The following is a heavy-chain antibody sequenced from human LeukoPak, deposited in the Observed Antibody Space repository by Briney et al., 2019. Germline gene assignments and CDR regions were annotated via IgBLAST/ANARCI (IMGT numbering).Heavy chain of an antibody. J-gene: IGHJ6*03. CDR1: GFTFSSYG. CDR3: ARDGYSGSYYRLYYFFMDV. D-gene: IGHD1-26*01. Sequence: GGSLRLSCGVSGFTFSSYGMHWVRQAPGKGLEWVAYIRYDGSNRHYADSVKGRFTISRYNSETKLYLQMNSLRGEDTAVYYCARDGYSGSYYRLYYFFMDVWGKGTTVTVSS. V-gene: IGHV3-30*02. CDR2: IRYDGSNR.